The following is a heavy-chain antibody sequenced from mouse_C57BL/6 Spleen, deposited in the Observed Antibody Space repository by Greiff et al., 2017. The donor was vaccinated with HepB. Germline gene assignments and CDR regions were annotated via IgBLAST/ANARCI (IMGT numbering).Heavy chain of an antibody. Sequence: VQLQESGAELVRPGASVKLSCKASGYTFTDYYINWVKQRPGQGLEWIARIYPGSGNTYYNEKFKGKATLTAEKSSSTAYMQLSSLTSEDSAVYFCARAAPFDYWGQGTTLTVSA. CDR3: ARAAPFDY. V-gene: IGHV1-76*01. CDR1: GYTFTDYY. J-gene: IGHJ2*01. CDR2: IYPGSGNT.